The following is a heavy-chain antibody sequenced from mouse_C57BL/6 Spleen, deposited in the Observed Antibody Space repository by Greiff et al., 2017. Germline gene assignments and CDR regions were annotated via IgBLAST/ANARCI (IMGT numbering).Heavy chain of an antibody. Sequence: QVQLQQPGAELVKPGASVKLSCKASGYTFTSYWMHWVKQRPGQGLEWIGMIHPNSGSTNYNEKFKSKATLTVDKSSSTAYMQLSSLTSEDSAVYYCARNDYDYDVDYFDYWGQGTTLTVSS. CDR2: IHPNSGST. CDR3: ARNDYDYDVDYFDY. V-gene: IGHV1-64*01. J-gene: IGHJ2*01. D-gene: IGHD2-4*01. CDR1: GYTFTSYW.